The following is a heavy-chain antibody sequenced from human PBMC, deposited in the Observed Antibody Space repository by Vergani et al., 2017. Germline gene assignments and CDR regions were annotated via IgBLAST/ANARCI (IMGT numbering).Heavy chain of an antibody. D-gene: IGHD3-16*01. CDR2: IQFDGSNQ. CDR3: AKHFRGWGIDY. CDR1: GSTLSNYD. V-gene: IGHV3-30*02. J-gene: IGHJ4*02. Sequence: QVQLVESGGGVVQRGGPLRLSCASSGSTLSNYDMQWIRQGPGKGLEFVAFIQFDGSNQHYADPVKGRVTLSRDFSKNTLYLQMNRLRTDDTATYYCAKHFRGWGIDYWGQGTQVIVSS.